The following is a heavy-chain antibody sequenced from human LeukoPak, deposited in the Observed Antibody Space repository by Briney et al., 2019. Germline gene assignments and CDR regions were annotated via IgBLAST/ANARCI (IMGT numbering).Heavy chain of an antibody. CDR3: ARGHSGSFPFDY. J-gene: IGHJ4*02. V-gene: IGHV4-34*01. D-gene: IGHD3-10*01. CDR1: GGSFSGYY. CDR2: INHSGST. Sequence: SETLSLTCAVYGGSFSGYYWSWIRQPPGKGLEWMGEINHSGSTNYNPSLKSRVTISVDTSKNQFSLKLSSVTAADTAVYYCARGHSGSFPFDYWGQGTLVTVSS.